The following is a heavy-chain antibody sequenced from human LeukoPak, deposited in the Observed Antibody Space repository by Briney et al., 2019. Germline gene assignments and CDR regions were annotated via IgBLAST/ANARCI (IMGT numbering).Heavy chain of an antibody. CDR2: INHDESKK. D-gene: IGHD6-6*01. CDR1: GFAFSDHW. Sequence: PGGSLRLSCAASGFAFSDHWMIWVRQAPGKGLEWVANINHDESKKYYVDSVEGRFTISRDNAKNSLCLQMNSLRAEDTAVYYCAISTYSSSPSWGQGTLVTVSS. V-gene: IGHV3-7*01. CDR3: AISTYSSSPS. J-gene: IGHJ5*02.